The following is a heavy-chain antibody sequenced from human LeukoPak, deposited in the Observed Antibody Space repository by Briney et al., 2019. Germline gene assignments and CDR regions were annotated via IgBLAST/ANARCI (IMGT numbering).Heavy chain of an antibody. V-gene: IGHV4-59*08. Sequence: SETLSLTCTVSGGSISSYYWSWIRQPPGKGLEWIGYIYYSGSTYYNPSLKSRVTISVDTSKNQFPLKLSSVTAADTAVYYCARSDYGDYTSYWGQGTLVTVSS. CDR1: GGSISSYY. CDR2: IYYSGST. CDR3: ARSDYGDYTSY. J-gene: IGHJ4*02. D-gene: IGHD4-17*01.